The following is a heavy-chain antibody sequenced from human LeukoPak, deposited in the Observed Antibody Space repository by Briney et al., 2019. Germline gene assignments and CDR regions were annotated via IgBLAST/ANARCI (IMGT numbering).Heavy chain of an antibody. V-gene: IGHV4-30-2*01. D-gene: IGHD1-26*01. J-gene: IGHJ4*02. Sequence: PSQTLSLTCTVSGGSISSGGYYWSWIRQPPGKGLEWIGEINHSGSTNYNPSLKSRVTISVDTSKNQFSLKLSSVTAADTAVYYCARRGSGSYTHWGQGTLVTVSS. CDR2: INHSGST. CDR1: GGSISSGGYY. CDR3: ARRGSGSYTH.